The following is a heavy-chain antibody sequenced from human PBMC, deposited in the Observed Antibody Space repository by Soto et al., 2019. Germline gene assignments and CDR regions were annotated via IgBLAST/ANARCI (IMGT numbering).Heavy chain of an antibody. V-gene: IGHV3-48*01. Sequence: GGSLRLSCAASGFTFSSYSMNWVRQAPGKGLEWVSYISSSSSTIYYADSVKGRFTISRDNAKNSLYLQMNSLRAEDTAVYYCARDKITGLFDYWSQGTLVTVSS. D-gene: IGHD2-8*02. CDR2: ISSSSSTI. CDR1: GFTFSSYS. CDR3: ARDKITGLFDY. J-gene: IGHJ4*02.